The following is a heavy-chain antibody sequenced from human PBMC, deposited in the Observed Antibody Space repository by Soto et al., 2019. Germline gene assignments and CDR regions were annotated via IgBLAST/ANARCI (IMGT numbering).Heavy chain of an antibody. Sequence: GESLKISCRGSGYDFNTNWFGWVRQLPGRGLEWVGIMYPGDSDTRYNPSLQGHITLSVDVTVSTAFLQWRSLETSDTGMYFCARLPRDCNKTSCYYADHWGQGTQVTVSS. V-gene: IGHV5-51*01. CDR1: GYDFNTNW. CDR3: ARLPRDCNKTSCYYADH. J-gene: IGHJ4*02. D-gene: IGHD3-3*01. CDR2: MYPGDSDT.